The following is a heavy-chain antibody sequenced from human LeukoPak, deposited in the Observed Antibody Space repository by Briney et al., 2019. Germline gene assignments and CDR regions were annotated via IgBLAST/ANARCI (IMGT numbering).Heavy chain of an antibody. Sequence: PGRSLRLSCAASGFTFSSYGMQWVRQAPGKGLEWVAVISYDGSNKYYADSVKGRFTISRDNSKNTLYLQMNSLRAEDTAVYYCAKASFSGVCPTDWGQGTLVTVSS. CDR3: AKASFSGVCPTD. V-gene: IGHV3-30*18. CDR1: GFTFSSYG. CDR2: ISYDGSNK. J-gene: IGHJ4*02. D-gene: IGHD2-8*01.